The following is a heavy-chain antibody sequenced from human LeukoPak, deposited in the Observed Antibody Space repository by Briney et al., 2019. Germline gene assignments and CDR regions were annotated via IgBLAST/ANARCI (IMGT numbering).Heavy chain of an antibody. CDR1: GGSIRSGKYY. V-gene: IGHV4-30-4*01. Sequence: TLSLTCTVSGGSIRSGKYYWNWTRQPPGKGLEWIGYSYYTGSTYYNPSLKSRVTISVDTSKKQFYLKLSSVTAADTAVYYCASMAVGIDAFDIWGQGTMVTVSS. J-gene: IGHJ3*02. CDR2: SYYTGST. CDR3: ASMAVGIDAFDI. D-gene: IGHD1-26*01.